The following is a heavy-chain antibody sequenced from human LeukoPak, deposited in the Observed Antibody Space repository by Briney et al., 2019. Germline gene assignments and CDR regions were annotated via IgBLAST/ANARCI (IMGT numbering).Heavy chain of an antibody. J-gene: IGHJ6*02. V-gene: IGHV3-21*01. Sequence: GGSLRLSCAASGFTSSSYSMNWVRQAPGKGLEWVSSISSSSSYIYYADSVKGRFTISRDNAKNSLYLQMNSLRAEDTAVYYCARYYDFWSGYFSGMDVWGQGTTVTVSS. D-gene: IGHD3-3*01. CDR3: ARYYDFWSGYFSGMDV. CDR1: GFTSSSYS. CDR2: ISSSSSYI.